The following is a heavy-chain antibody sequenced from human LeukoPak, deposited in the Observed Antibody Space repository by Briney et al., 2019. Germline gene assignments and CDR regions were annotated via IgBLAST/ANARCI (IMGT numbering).Heavy chain of an antibody. V-gene: IGHV4-38-2*02. Sequence: SETLSLTCTVSGYSITSGYYWGWIRQPPGKGLEWIGSFYDSGSTYYNPSLKSRVTISVGTSKNQFSLKLSSVTAADTAVYYCSRDRRYSSSSGSYYYYMDVWGKGTTVTVSS. CDR1: GYSITSGYY. J-gene: IGHJ6*03. CDR3: SRDRRYSSSSGSYYYYMDV. CDR2: FYDSGST. D-gene: IGHD6-6*01.